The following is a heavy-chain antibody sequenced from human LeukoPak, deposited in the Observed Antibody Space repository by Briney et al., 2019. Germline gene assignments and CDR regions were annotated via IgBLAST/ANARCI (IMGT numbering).Heavy chain of an antibody. CDR1: GYTFTSYG. V-gene: IGHV1-18*04. CDR2: ISAYNGNT. CDR3: ASVPMVRGVIRDNWFDP. D-gene: IGHD3-10*01. Sequence: ASVKVSCKASGYTFTSYGISGVRQAPGQGLEWMAWISAYNGNTNYAQKLQGRVTMTTDTSTSTAYMELRSLRSDDTAVYYCASVPMVRGVIRDNWFDPWGQGTLVTVSS. J-gene: IGHJ5*02.